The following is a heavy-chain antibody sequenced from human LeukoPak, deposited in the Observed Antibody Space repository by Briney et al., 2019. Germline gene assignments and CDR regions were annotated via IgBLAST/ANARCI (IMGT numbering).Heavy chain of an antibody. V-gene: IGHV4-39*07. CDR1: GGSISSSSYY. CDR3: ARESGVVPAANRWFDP. J-gene: IGHJ5*02. D-gene: IGHD2-2*01. CDR2: IYYSGST. Sequence: SETLSLTCTVSGGSISSSSYYWGWIRQPPGKGLEWIGSIYYSGSTYYNPSLKSRVTISVDTSKNQFSLKLSSVTAADTAVYYCARESGVVPAANRWFDPWGQGTLVTVSS.